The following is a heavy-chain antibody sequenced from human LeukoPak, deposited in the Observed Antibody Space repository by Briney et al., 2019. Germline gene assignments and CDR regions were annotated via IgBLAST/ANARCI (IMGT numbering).Heavy chain of an antibody. CDR2: VDPEDGET. CDR3: ATAPVTGLFDY. J-gene: IGHJ4*02. V-gene: IGHV1-69-2*01. CDR1: GYTFTDYY. Sequence: ASVKVSCKVSGYTFTDYYMHWVQQAPGKGLEWMGLVDPEDGETIYAEKFQGRVTITADTSTDTAYMELSSLRSEDAAVYYCATAPVTGLFDYWGQGTLVTVSS. D-gene: IGHD3-9*01.